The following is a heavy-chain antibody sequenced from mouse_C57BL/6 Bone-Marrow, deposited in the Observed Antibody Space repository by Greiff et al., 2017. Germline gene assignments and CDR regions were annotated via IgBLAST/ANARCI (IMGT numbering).Heavy chain of an antibody. CDR1: GYTFTDYN. Sequence: EVQGVESGPELVKPGASVKIPCKASGYTFTDYNMDWVKQSHGKSLEWIGDINPNNGGTIYNQKFKGKATLTVDKSSSTAYMELRSLTSEDTAVYYCARYAGRGFAYWGQGTLVTVSA. J-gene: IGHJ3*01. CDR2: INPNNGGT. D-gene: IGHD3-3*01. V-gene: IGHV1-18*01. CDR3: ARYAGRGFAY.